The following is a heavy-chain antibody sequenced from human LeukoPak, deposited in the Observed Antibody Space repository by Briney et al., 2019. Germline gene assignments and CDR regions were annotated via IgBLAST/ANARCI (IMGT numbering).Heavy chain of an antibody. Sequence: PSETLSLTCTVSGGSIRNYYWSLIRQPPGKGLEWIGYIYYRGSTHFNPSLRSRATISVDTSKNHFSLKMNSVTAADTAVYYCARGNGIVGATTLDYWGQGTLVTVSS. V-gene: IGHV4-59*01. J-gene: IGHJ4*02. D-gene: IGHD1-26*01. CDR1: GGSIRNYY. CDR2: IYYRGST. CDR3: ARGNGIVGATTLDY.